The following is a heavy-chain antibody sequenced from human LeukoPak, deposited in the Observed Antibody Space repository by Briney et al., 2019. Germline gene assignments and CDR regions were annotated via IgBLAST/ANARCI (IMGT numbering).Heavy chain of an antibody. CDR3: ARGTSIAARHFDY. V-gene: IGHV4-4*09. J-gene: IGHJ4*02. CDR1: GGSISSYY. D-gene: IGHD6-6*01. CDR2: IYTSGST. Sequence: SETLSLTCTVSGGSISSYYWSWIRQPPGKGLEWIGYIYTSGSTNYNPSLKSRVTISVDTSKNQFSLKLSSVTAADTAVYYCARGTSIAARHFDYWGQGTLVTVSS.